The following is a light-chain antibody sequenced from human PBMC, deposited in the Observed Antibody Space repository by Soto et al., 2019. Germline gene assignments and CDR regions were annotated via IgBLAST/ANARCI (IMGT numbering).Light chain of an antibody. V-gene: IGKV3-15*01. Sequence: EIVMTQSPATLSVSPGERATLSCRASQSVSSNLAWYQQKRGQAPRLLNYVASTRATGIPSRFSGSGSGTLFTITLSSLQSEEFSVYSCQQYDNWPYTFGQGTNLEIK. CDR3: QQYDNWPYT. CDR1: QSVSSN. CDR2: VAS. J-gene: IGKJ2*01.